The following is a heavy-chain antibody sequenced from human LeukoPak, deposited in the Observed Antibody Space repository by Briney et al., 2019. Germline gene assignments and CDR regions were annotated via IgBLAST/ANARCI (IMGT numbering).Heavy chain of an antibody. CDR2: IYSGGST. V-gene: IGHV3-53*01. CDR1: GVTVRSNY. CDR3: ASSSSWYDAFDI. D-gene: IGHD6-13*01. J-gene: IGHJ3*02. Sequence: GFLRPFRATSGVTVRSNYMSWVRQAPGEGLGWVSVIYSGGSTYYADSVKGRFTISRDNSKNTLYLQMNSLRAEDTAVYYCASSSSWYDAFDIWGQGTMVTVSS.